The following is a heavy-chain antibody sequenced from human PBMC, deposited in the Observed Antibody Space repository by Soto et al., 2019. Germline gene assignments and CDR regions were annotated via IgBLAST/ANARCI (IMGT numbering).Heavy chain of an antibody. D-gene: IGHD5-12*01. V-gene: IGHV1-18*01. Sequence: QVPLVQSGVEVKKPGASVRVSCKASGYTFSDYGITWVRQAPGQGLEWMGWITPYNGNTTYAQKFQGRVTVTTDTSTNTAYMELRGLTSDDTAIYYCVRPRGLRLLGFCVSFWGPGTLVTVS. CDR1: GYTFSDYG. CDR2: ITPYNGNT. J-gene: IGHJ4*02. CDR3: VRPRGLRLLGFCVSF.